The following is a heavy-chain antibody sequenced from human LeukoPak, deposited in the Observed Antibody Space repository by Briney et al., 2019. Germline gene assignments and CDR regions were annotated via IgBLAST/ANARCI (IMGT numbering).Heavy chain of an antibody. CDR1: GGSISSYY. J-gene: IGHJ3*02. CDR3: ARVSGGNGDAFDI. V-gene: IGHV4-59*01. CDR2: IYYSGST. D-gene: IGHD4-23*01. Sequence: PSETLSLTXTASGGSISSYYWSWIRQAPGKGLEWIGYIYYSGSTNYNPSLKSRVTISVDTSKNQFSLKLSSVTAADTAVYYCARVSGGNGDAFDIWGQGTMVTVSS.